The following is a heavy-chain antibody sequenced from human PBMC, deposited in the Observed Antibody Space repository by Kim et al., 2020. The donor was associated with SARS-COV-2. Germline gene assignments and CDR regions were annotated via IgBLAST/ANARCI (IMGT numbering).Heavy chain of an antibody. CDR3: AREQRMQLWPGYYCGMDV. J-gene: IGHJ6*02. D-gene: IGHD5-18*01. V-gene: IGHV3-30*04. Sequence: GGSLRLSCAASGLTFSSYAMDWVRQAPGKGLEWVAVISYDGSNKYYADSVKGRFTISRDNSKNTLYLQMNSLRAEDTAVYYCAREQRMQLWPGYYCGMDVWGQGTTVTVSS. CDR2: ISYDGSNK. CDR1: GLTFSSYA.